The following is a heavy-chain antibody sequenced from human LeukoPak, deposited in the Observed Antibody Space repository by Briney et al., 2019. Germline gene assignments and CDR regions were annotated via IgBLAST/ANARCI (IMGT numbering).Heavy chain of an antibody. Sequence: SETLSLTCDVSGDSISSYYWSWIRQPAGKGLEWLGRINPSGSANYNPSLKSRGTMSVDASKNQFSLRLSSVTAADTAVYFCARDYNNWYFDLWGRGTLVTVSS. D-gene: IGHD5-24*01. J-gene: IGHJ2*01. CDR3: ARDYNNWYFDL. V-gene: IGHV4-4*07. CDR1: GDSISSYY. CDR2: INPSGSA.